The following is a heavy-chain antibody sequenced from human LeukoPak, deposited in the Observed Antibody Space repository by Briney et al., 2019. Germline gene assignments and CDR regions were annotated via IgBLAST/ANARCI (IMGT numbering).Heavy chain of an antibody. J-gene: IGHJ5*02. V-gene: IGHV4-4*02. D-gene: IGHD2-21*01. CDR1: GGSISSSNW. CDR2: IHHSGST. CDR3: AVYCGDECYSGVNNWFDP. Sequence: PSGTLSLTCAVSGGSISSSNWWSWVRQPPGKGLEWIGEIHHSGSTNYNPSLKSRVTISVDKSKNQFYLRLSSVTAADTAVYYCAVYCGDECYSGVNNWFDPWGQGTLVTVSS.